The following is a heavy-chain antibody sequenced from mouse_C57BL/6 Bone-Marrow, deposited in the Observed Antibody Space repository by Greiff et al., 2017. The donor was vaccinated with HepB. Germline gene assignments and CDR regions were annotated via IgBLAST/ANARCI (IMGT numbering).Heavy chain of an antibody. CDR1: GYTFTSYW. J-gene: IGHJ1*03. V-gene: IGHV1-53*01. D-gene: IGHD1-1*01. Sequence: QVQLQQPGTELVKPGASVKLSCKASGYTFTSYWMHWVKQRPGQGLEWIGNINPSNGGTNYNEKFKSKATLTVDKSSSTAYMQISSLTSEDSAVYYCARELGTTEYFDVCGTGTTVTVSS. CDR2: INPSNGGT. CDR3: ARELGTTEYFDV.